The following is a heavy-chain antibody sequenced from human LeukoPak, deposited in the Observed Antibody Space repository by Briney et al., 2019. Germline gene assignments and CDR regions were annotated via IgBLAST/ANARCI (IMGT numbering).Heavy chain of an antibody. CDR2: IYHSGRT. CDR3: ARGERLGPDY. J-gene: IGHJ4*02. Sequence: SETLSLTCAVSGDSVSSSNWWSWVRQPPGKGLEWIGEIYHSGRTNYNPSLESRVTISLDKSKDQVSLKLSSVTAADTAVYYCARGERLGPDYWGQGTLVTVSS. CDR1: GDSVSSSNW. D-gene: IGHD1-1*01. V-gene: IGHV4-4*02.